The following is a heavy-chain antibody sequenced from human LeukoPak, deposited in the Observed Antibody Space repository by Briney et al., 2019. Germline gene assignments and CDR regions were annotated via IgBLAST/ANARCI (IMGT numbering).Heavy chain of an antibody. CDR2: IYYSGST. V-gene: IGHV4-39*01. J-gene: IGHJ4*02. Sequence: SETLSLTCTVSGGSISSGGYYCTWIRQPPGKGLEWIGSIYYSGSTYYNPSLKSRVTMSVDTSKNQFSLKLSSVTAADTAVYYCARLNKVVAASNYWGQGTLVTVSS. CDR3: ARLNKVVAASNY. D-gene: IGHD2-15*01. CDR1: GGSISSGGYY.